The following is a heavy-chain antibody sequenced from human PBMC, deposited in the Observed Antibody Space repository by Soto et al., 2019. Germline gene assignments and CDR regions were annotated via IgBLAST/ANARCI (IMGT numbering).Heavy chain of an antibody. CDR3: ARGVVGSGPG. Sequence: ASVKVSCKASGYRFTNHGISWVRQAPGQGLEWMGWISGNDGKTKYARKFQGRVTMTTDTSTSTAYMELSSLRSEDTAVYYCARGVVGSGPGWGQGTLVTVSS. V-gene: IGHV1-18*01. CDR1: GYRFTNHG. J-gene: IGHJ4*02. D-gene: IGHD3-10*01. CDR2: ISGNDGKT.